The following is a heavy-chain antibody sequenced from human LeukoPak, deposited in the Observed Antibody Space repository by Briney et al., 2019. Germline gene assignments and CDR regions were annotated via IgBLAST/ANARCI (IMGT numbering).Heavy chain of an antibody. CDR3: ARESGYYDSSGYYYLPDY. CDR1: GFTLSSYG. CDR2: IRGFDSTI. Sequence: GGSLRLSCAASGFTLSSYGMHWVRQAPGKGLEWISYIRGFDSTIYYADSVKGRFTISRDNAKNTLYLQMNSLRAEDTAVYYCARESGYYDSSGYYYLPDYWGQGTLVTVSS. D-gene: IGHD3-22*01. J-gene: IGHJ4*02. V-gene: IGHV3-48*04.